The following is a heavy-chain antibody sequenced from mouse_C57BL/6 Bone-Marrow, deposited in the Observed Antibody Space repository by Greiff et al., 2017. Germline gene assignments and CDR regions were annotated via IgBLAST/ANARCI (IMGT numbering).Heavy chain of an antibody. Sequence: QVQLQQSGAELVKPGASVKISCKASGYAFSSYWMNWVKQRPGKGLEWIGQIYPGDGDTNYNGKFKGKATLTADKSSSTACMQLSSLTPEDSAVYCGARPSAVKAFAYWGQGTLVTVSA. CDR1: GYAFSSYW. J-gene: IGHJ3*01. CDR3: ARPSAVKAFAY. D-gene: IGHD3-2*02. V-gene: IGHV1-80*01. CDR2: IYPGDGDT.